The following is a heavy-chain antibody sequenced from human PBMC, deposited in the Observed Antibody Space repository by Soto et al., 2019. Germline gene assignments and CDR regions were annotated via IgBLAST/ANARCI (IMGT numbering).Heavy chain of an antibody. CDR3: AKSRAVITVTTVIDP. J-gene: IGHJ5*02. CDR2: ISSSSSYI. V-gene: IGHV3-21*04. D-gene: IGHD4-4*01. CDR1: GFTFSSYS. Sequence: EVQLVESGGGLVKPGGSLRLSCAASGFTFSSYSMNWVRQAPGKGLEWVSSISSSSSYIYYADSVKGRFTISRDNSKNTLYLQMNSLRAEDTAVYYCAKSRAVITVTTVIDPWGQGTLVTVSS.